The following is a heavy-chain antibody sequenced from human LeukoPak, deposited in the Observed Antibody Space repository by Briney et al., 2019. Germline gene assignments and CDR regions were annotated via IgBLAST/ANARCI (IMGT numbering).Heavy chain of an antibody. V-gene: IGHV4-34*01. D-gene: IGHD6-6*01. CDR3: ARDRYGSSSSRDY. J-gene: IGHJ4*02. CDR1: GGSFSGYY. CDR2: INHSGST. Sequence: SETLSLTCAVYGGSFSGYYWSWIRQPPGKGLEWIGEINHSGSTNYNPSLKSRVTISVDTSKNQFSLKLSSVTAADTAVYYCARDRYGSSSSRDYWGQGTLVTVSS.